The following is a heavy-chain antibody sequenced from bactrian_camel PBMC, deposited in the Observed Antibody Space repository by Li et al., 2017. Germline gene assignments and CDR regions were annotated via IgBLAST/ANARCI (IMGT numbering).Heavy chain of an antibody. CDR3: AAQHRASAGSCAGTKAWYNV. J-gene: IGHJ4*01. Sequence: HVQLVESGGGSVQTGGSLRLSCVVSGHSRGSNCVGRYRLPPGRAPAEREGIAAIRRRGGETWYAGSVKGRFTISQDSARNTVYLQMVSLSPEDTAIYYCAAQHRASAGSCAGTKAWYNVWGQGTQVTVS. CDR2: IRRRGGET. D-gene: IGHD2*01. V-gene: IGHV3-3*01. CDR1: GHSRGSNC.